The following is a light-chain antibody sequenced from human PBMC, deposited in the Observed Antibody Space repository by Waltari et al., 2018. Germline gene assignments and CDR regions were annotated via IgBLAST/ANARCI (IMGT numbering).Light chain of an antibody. CDR1: QSVSSY. CDR2: EAS. V-gene: IGKV3-11*01. CDR3: HQRSNWPWT. Sequence: EIVLTQSPATLPLSPGERATLSCRASQSVSSYLAWYQQKPGQAPRLLMYEASNRATGIPARFSGSGSGTEFTLTISSLEPEDFAVYYCHQRSNWPWTFGQGTKVEIK. J-gene: IGKJ1*01.